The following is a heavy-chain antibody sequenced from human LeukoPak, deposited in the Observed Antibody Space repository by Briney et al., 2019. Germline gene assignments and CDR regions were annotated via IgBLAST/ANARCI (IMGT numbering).Heavy chain of an antibody. CDR2: ISAYNGNT. CDR3: AGDRATVTTGWFDH. Sequence: ASVKVSCKASGYTFTSYGISWVRQAPGQGLEWMGWISAYNGNTNYAQKLQGRVTMTTDTSTSTAYMELRSLRSDDTAVYYCAGDRATVTTGWFDHWGQGTLVTVSS. J-gene: IGHJ5*02. V-gene: IGHV1-18*01. D-gene: IGHD4-17*01. CDR1: GYTFTSYG.